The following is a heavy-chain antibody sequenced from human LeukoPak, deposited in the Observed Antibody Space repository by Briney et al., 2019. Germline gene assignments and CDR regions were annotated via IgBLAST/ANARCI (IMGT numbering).Heavy chain of an antibody. J-gene: IGHJ3*02. CDR1: GFTFSSYG. CDR2: ISYDGSNK. D-gene: IGHD3-16*01. V-gene: IGHV3-30*18. Sequence: PGGSLRLSCAASGFTFSSYGMHWVRQAPGKGLEWVAVISYDGSNKYYADSVKGGFTISRDNSKNTLYLQMNSLRAEDTAVYYCAKDRVGYEPGEAFDIWGQGTVVTVSS. CDR3: AKDRVGYEPGEAFDI.